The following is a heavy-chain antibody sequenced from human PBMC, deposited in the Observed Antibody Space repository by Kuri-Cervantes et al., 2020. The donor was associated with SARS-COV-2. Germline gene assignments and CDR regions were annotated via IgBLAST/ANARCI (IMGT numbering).Heavy chain of an antibody. CDR3: ARDLGSSSSPDDAFDI. V-gene: IGHV1-69*04. CDR1: GGTFSSYA. CDR2: IIPILGIA. J-gene: IGHJ3*02. Sequence: SVKVSCKASGGTFSSYAISWVRQAPGQGLEWMGRIIPILGIANYARKFQGRVTITADRSTSTAYMELSSLRSEDTAVYYCARDLGSSSSPDDAFDIWGQGTMVTVSS. D-gene: IGHD6-6*01.